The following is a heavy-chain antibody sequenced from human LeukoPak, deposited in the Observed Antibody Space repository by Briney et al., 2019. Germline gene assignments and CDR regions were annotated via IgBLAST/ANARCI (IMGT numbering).Heavy chain of an antibody. J-gene: IGHJ2*01. Sequence: GGSLRLSCAASGFTFSSNYMSWVRQAPGKGLEWVSVIYSGGSTYYADSVKGRFTISRDNSKNTLYLQMNSLRAEDTAVYYCARAGLYSGSYYSGWYFDLWGRGTLVTVSS. D-gene: IGHD1-26*01. CDR2: IYSGGST. CDR3: ARAGLYSGSYYSGWYFDL. V-gene: IGHV3-53*01. CDR1: GFTFSSNY.